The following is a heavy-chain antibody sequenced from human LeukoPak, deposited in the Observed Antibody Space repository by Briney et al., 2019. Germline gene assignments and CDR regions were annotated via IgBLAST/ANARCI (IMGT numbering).Heavy chain of an antibody. D-gene: IGHD3-3*01. CDR1: GFTFSSYA. V-gene: IGHV3-23*01. J-gene: IGHJ6*02. Sequence: PGGSLRLSCAASGFTFSSYAMSWVRQAPGKGLEWVSAISGSGASTYYADSVKGRFTISRDNSKNTLYLQMNSLRAEDTAVYYCAKEDGYYDFWSGSHYGMDVWGQGTTVTVSS. CDR3: AKEDGYYDFWSGSHYGMDV. CDR2: ISGSGAST.